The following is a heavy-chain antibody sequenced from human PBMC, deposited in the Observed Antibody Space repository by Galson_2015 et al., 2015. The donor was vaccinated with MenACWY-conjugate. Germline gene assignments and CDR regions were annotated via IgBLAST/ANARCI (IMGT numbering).Heavy chain of an antibody. CDR1: GYTFTTYW. CDR2: ISPGDSKT. CDR3: ARLPPGGRGMDV. J-gene: IGHJ6*02. V-gene: IGHV5-51*01. D-gene: IGHD1-26*01. Sequence: QSGAEVKKSGESLKISCKTSGYTFTTYWIVWVRQMPGTGLEFVGLISPGDSKTRYNPSLQGQVTISADESISTAYLQWSSLKASDTALYYGARLPPGGRGMDVWGQGTTVTASS.